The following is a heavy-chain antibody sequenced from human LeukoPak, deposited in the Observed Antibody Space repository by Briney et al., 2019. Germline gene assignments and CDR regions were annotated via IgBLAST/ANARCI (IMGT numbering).Heavy chain of an antibody. J-gene: IGHJ4*02. D-gene: IGHD3-22*01. CDR3: ATPSAYDSSGYYYWAYFDY. V-gene: IGHV1-46*01. Sequence: ASVKVPCKASGYTFTSYYMHWVRQAPGQGLEWMGIINPSGAGTTYAQNFQGRVTMTRDTSTSTVYIDLSSLRSEDTAVYYCATPSAYDSSGYYYWAYFDYWGQGTLVTVSS. CDR1: GYTFTSYY. CDR2: INPSGAGT.